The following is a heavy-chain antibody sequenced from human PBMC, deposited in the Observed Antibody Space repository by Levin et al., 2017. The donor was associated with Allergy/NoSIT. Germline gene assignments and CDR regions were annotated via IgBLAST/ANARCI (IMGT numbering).Heavy chain of an antibody. V-gene: IGHV3-23*01. J-gene: IGHJ3*02. CDR1: GFTFSSYA. D-gene: IGHD6-13*01. Sequence: GGSLRLSCAASGFTFSSYAMTWVRQAPGKGLEWVSTISASGGSTYYADSVKGRFTISRDNSKNTLYLQMNSLRAEDTAVYYCAKGKSYSSSWDAFDIWGQGTTVTVSS. CDR2: ISASGGST. CDR3: AKGKSYSSSWDAFDI.